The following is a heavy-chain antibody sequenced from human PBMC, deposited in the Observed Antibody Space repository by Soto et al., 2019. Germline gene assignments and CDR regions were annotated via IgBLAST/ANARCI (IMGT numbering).Heavy chain of an antibody. CDR3: AHIPNYYQYNWFDP. J-gene: IGHJ5*02. D-gene: IGHD3-10*01. V-gene: IGHV2-5*02. CDR1: GFSLSTSGVG. Sequence: QITLKESGPTLVKPTQTLTLTCTFSGFSLSTSGVGVGWIRQPPGKALECLALIYWDDDKRYSPSLKSRLTITKDPSKNQVVLTMTTMDPVDKATYYCAHIPNYYQYNWFDPWGQGTLVTVSS. CDR2: IYWDDDK.